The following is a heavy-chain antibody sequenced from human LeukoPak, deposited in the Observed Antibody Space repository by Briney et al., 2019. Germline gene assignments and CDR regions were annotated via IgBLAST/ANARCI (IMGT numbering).Heavy chain of an antibody. CDR1: GFTFSSYW. CDR3: ARDIAEQPQYSSSSNYGMDV. CDR2: IKQDGSEK. J-gene: IGHJ6*02. V-gene: IGHV3-7*01. Sequence: PGGSLRLSCAASGFTFSSYWMSWVRQAPGKGLEWVANIKQDGSEKYYVDSVKGRFTISRDNAKNSLYLQMNSLRAEDTAVYYCARDIAEQPQYSSSSNYGMDVWGQGTTVTVSS. D-gene: IGHD6-13*01.